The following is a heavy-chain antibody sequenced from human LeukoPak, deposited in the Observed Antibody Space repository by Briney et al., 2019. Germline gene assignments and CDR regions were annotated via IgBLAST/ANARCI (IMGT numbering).Heavy chain of an antibody. CDR3: ARQGPTETFDY. CDR1: GGSISSSSYY. V-gene: IGHV4-39*01. D-gene: IGHD1-1*01. CDR2: IYYSGST. Sequence: SETLSLTCTVSGGSISSSSYYWGWIRQPPGKGLEWIGSIYYSGSTYYNPSLKSRVTISVDTSKNQFSLKLSSVTAADTAVYYCARQGPTETFDYWGQGTLVTVSS. J-gene: IGHJ4*02.